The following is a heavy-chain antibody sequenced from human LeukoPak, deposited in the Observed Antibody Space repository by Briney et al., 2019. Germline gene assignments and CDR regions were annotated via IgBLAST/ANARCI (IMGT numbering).Heavy chain of an antibody. CDR1: GGSFSGYY. V-gene: IGHV4-34*01. J-gene: IGHJ1*01. CDR2: INHSGST. Sequence: SETQSLTCAVYGGSFSGYYWSWIRQPPGKGLEWIGEINHSGSTNYNPSLRSRVTISVDTSKNQFSLKLSSVTAADTAVYYCARGWRGFQHWGQGTLVTVSS. CDR3: ARGWRGFQH. D-gene: IGHD3-10*01.